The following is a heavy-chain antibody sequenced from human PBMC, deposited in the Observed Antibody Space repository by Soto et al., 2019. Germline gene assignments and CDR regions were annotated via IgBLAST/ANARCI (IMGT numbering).Heavy chain of an antibody. J-gene: IGHJ6*02. V-gene: IGHV3-15*01. D-gene: IGHD2-2*01. Sequence: EVQLVESGGGMVKPGGSLRLSCAASGFTFSDAWMTWVRQAPGKGLEWVGRIKSKGDGGTTDYAAPVKGRFTISRDDSKDTLSLQMNSLKIEDTAVYYCTTYSGGHFPPSQLLHHYGMDVWGQGTTVTVS. CDR1: GFTFSDAW. CDR3: TTYSGGHFPPSQLLHHYGMDV. CDR2: IKSKGDGGTT.